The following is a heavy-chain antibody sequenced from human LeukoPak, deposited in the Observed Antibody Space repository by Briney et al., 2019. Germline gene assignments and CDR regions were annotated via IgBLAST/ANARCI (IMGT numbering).Heavy chain of an antibody. CDR3: AREPRGSGWFDY. Sequence: PGGSLRLSCAASGFTFSSYSMNWVRQAPGKGLEWVSSISSSSSYIYYADSVKGRFTISRDNAKNSLYLQMNSLRAEDTAVYYCAREPRGSGWFDYWGQGTLVTVSS. J-gene: IGHJ4*02. D-gene: IGHD6-19*01. V-gene: IGHV3-21*01. CDR1: GFTFSSYS. CDR2: ISSSSSYI.